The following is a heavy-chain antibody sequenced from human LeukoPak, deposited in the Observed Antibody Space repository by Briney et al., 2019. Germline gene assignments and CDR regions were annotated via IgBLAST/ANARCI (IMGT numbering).Heavy chain of an antibody. CDR1: GDSINGYF. V-gene: IGHV4-59*12. J-gene: IGHJ4*02. Sequence: SETLSLTCTVSGDSINGYFWSWIRQPPGKGLEWIGYIYYSGGTNYNPSLKSRVTISVDTSKNQFSLKLSSVSAADTAVYYCARYLTTGIYGHGFDYWGQGTLVSVSS. CDR3: ARYLTTGIYGHGFDY. D-gene: IGHD2-21*01. CDR2: IYYSGGT.